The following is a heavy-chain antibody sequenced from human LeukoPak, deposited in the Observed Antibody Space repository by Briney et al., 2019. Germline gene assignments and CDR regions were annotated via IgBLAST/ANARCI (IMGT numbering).Heavy chain of an antibody. CDR2: INPNSGGT. J-gene: IGHJ5*02. Sequence: ASVKVSCKASGYTFTGYYMHWVRQAPGQGLEWMGWINPNSGGTNYAQKFQGRVTMTRDTSISTAYMELSRLRSDDTAVYYCARDRTTYRGSGSYYINWFDPWGRGTLVTVSS. CDR3: ARDRTTYRGSGSYYINWFDP. D-gene: IGHD3-10*01. V-gene: IGHV1-2*02. CDR1: GYTFTGYY.